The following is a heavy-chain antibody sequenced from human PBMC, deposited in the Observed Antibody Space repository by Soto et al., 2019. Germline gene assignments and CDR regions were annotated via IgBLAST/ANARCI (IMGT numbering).Heavy chain of an antibody. CDR2: VFSSVSA. CDR1: GVSVRSYT. D-gene: IGHD2-21*02. Sequence: KPSETLSLTCIVSGVSVRSYTWSWVRQPANKGLEWIGRVFSSVSATYNPSLKSRVSISMDTPENRISLKLDSVTAADAGVYFCAGDGMTTGDTWGPGTLVTVSS. CDR3: AGDGMTTGDT. J-gene: IGHJ4*02. V-gene: IGHV4-4*07.